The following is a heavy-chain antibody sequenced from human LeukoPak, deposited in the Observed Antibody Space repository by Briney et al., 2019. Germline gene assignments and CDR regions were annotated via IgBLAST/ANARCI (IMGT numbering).Heavy chain of an antibody. J-gene: IGHJ4*02. V-gene: IGHV3-7*01. CDR3: ARIFSVYYVFDY. CDR1: GFSFGDNW. D-gene: IGHD5/OR15-5a*01. Sequence: PGGSLTLSCVASGFSFGDNWMGWVRQAPGKGLEWVANIKQDGSEEYYVDSVKGRFTISRDNAKNSMYLQLNSLRADDTAVYYCARIFSVYYVFDYWGQGTPVTASS. CDR2: IKQDGSEE.